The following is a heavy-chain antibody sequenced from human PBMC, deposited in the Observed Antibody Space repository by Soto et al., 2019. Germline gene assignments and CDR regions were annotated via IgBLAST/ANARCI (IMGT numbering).Heavy chain of an antibody. CDR1: GFTFSNYA. V-gene: IGHV3-30*04. J-gene: IGHJ4*02. CDR2: VSSHGSNR. CDR3: ARDYLSGTDLDY. Sequence: QVQLVESGGGVVQPGRSLRLSCSASGFTFSNYALHWVRQAPGKGLEWVAIVSSHGSNRYYADSVKGRFTISRDNSNNTLFLQMNSLRPEDTAVYYCARDYLSGTDLDYWGQGTLVTVSS. D-gene: IGHD3-10*01.